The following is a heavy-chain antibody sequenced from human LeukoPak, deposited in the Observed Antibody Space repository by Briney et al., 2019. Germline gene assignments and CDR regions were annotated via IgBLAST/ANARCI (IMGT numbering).Heavy chain of an antibody. V-gene: IGHV3-53*01. CDR1: GFSVSSNY. CDR3: ARGIKARLAKEWEPGAYFDY. Sequence: GGSLRLSCAASGFSVSSNYMSWVRQAPGKGLEWVSFIYSDDTTYYADSVKGRFTISRDNSKNILYLQMNSLRAQDTAVYYCARGIKARLAKEWEPGAYFDYWGQGTLVTVSS. J-gene: IGHJ4*02. D-gene: IGHD1-26*01. CDR2: IYSDDTT.